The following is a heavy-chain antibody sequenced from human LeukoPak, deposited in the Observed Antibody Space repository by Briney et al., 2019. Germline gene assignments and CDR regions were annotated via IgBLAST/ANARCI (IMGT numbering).Heavy chain of an antibody. J-gene: IGHJ4*02. CDR2: LSSDGSSK. CDR1: GFTFSSYE. CDR3: AKSRDHGGSFDY. Sequence: GGSPRLSCAASGFTFSSYEMNWVRQAPGKGLEWVAFLSSDGSSKYYADSVKGRFTISRDNSKNTLYLQMNSLRVEDTALYYCAKSRDHGGSFDYWGQGTLVTVSS. D-gene: IGHD3-16*01. V-gene: IGHV3-30-3*02.